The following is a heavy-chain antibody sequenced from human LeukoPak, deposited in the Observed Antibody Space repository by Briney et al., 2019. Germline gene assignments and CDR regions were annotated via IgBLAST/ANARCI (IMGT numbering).Heavy chain of an antibody. CDR3: ARDPSAFDI. CDR2: IKQDGSEK. J-gene: IGHJ3*02. Sequence: GGSLRPSCAASGFTFSDYWMSWVRQAPGKGLEWVANIKQDGSEKYYVDSVKGRCTISRDNAKNSLHLQVNSLRAEDTAVYYCARDPSAFDIWGQGTMVTVSS. V-gene: IGHV3-7*05. CDR1: GFTFSDYW.